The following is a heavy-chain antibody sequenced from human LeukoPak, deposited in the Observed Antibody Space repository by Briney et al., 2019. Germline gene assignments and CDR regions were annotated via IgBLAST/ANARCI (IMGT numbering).Heavy chain of an antibody. D-gene: IGHD5-12*01. V-gene: IGHV3-21*01. J-gene: IGHJ3*02. CDR2: ISSSSSYK. CDR1: GFTFSTYS. CDR3: ARVKEASAFDI. Sequence: GGSLRLFYAASGFTFSTYSMNWVRQAPGKGLEWVSSISSSSSYKYYADSLKGRFTISRDNAKNSLYLQMNSLRAEDTAVYYCARVKEASAFDIWGQGTMVTVSS.